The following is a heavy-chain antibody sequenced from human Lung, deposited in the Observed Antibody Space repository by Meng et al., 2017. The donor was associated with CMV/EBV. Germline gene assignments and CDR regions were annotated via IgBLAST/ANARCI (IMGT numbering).Heavy chain of an antibody. CDR2: IIPIIGKT. J-gene: IGHJ5*02. CDR3: ARTLIGVARFDP. D-gene: IGHD3-3*01. V-gene: IGHV1-69*10. CDR1: GGTFSNYA. Sequence: SXXVSCKASGGTFSNYAISWVRQAPGQGLEWMGGIIPIIGKTSHAQNLQGRVTITADKSTSTVYMELSSLRSEDTAVYYCARTLIGVARFDPWGQGTLVTVSS.